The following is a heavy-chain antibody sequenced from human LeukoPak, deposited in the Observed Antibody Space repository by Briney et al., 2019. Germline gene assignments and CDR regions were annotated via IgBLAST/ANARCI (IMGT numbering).Heavy chain of an antibody. CDR3: AKDRLIVVVTATDY. CDR1: GFTFSSYG. V-gene: IGHV3-30*18. Sequence: GGSLRLSCAASGFTFSSYGMHWVRQAPGKGLEWVAVISYDGSNKYYADSVKGRFTISRDNSKNTLHLQMNSLRAEDTAVYYCAKDRLIVVVTATDYWGQGTLVTVSS. CDR2: ISYDGSNK. J-gene: IGHJ4*02. D-gene: IGHD2-21*02.